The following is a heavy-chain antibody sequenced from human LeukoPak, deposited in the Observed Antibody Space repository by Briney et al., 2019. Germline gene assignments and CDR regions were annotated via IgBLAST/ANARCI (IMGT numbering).Heavy chain of an antibody. J-gene: IGHJ2*01. CDR2: ISYDGSNK. CDR1: GFTFSSYA. Sequence: GGSLRLSCAASGFTFSSYAMHWVRQAPGKGLEWVAVISYDGSNKYYADSVKGRFTISRDNSKNTLYLQMNSLRAEDTAIYYCARRYNWKAFDLWGRGTLVTVSS. V-gene: IGHV3-30*04. D-gene: IGHD1-20*01. CDR3: ARRYNWKAFDL.